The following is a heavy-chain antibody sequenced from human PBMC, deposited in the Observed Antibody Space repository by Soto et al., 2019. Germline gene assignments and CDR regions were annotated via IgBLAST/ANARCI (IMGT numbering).Heavy chain of an antibody. CDR3: ARGVVITFGGVIVQNFDY. CDR1: GYTFTGYY. V-gene: IGHV1-2*04. Sequence: GASVKVSCKASGYTFTGYYMHWVRQAPGQGLEWMGWINPNSGGTNYAQKFQGWVTMTRDTSISTAYMELSRLRSDDTAVYYCARGVVITFGGVIVQNFDYWGQGTLVTVSS. CDR2: INPNSGGT. J-gene: IGHJ4*02. D-gene: IGHD3-16*02.